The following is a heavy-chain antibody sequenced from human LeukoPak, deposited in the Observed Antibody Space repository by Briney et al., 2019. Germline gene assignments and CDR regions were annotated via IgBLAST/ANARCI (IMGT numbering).Heavy chain of an antibody. CDR3: ARDQEVVGAPEGDAFDI. Sequence: PGGSLRLSCAASGFTFSSYSMNWVRQAPGKGLEWVSSISSSSSYIYYADSVKGRFTISRDNAKNSLYLQMNSLRAEDTAVYYCARDQEVVGAPEGDAFDIWGQGTMVTVSS. V-gene: IGHV3-21*01. CDR2: ISSSSSYI. J-gene: IGHJ3*02. CDR1: GFTFSSYS. D-gene: IGHD1-26*01.